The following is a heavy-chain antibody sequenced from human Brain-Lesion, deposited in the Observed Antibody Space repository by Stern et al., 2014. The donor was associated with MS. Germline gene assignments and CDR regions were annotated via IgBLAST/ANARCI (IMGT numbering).Heavy chain of an antibody. J-gene: IGHJ5*02. CDR1: GGSVSSTSYA. Sequence: VQLVESGPGLVKPSETLSLTCTVAGGSVSSTSYAWAWIRQPPGTGLEWIGTIYYSGNTYDSPSLKSRLTISRDTSKNQFSLQRRSVTAADTAVYYCAGEEDIRYCSGGSCTGNWFDPWGQGTLVTVSS. D-gene: IGHD2-15*01. CDR3: AGEEDIRYCSGGSCTGNWFDP. CDR2: IYYSGNT. V-gene: IGHV4-39*01.